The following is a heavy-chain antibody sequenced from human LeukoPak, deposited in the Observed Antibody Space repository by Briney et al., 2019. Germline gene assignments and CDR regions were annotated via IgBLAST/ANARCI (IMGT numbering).Heavy chain of an antibody. CDR2: INAGNGNT. V-gene: IGHV1-3*01. CDR3: ARGPPNYYDSSGLYGWFDP. D-gene: IGHD3-22*01. CDR1: GYTFTTSG. Sequence: ASVKVSRKASGYTFTTSGMHWVRQAPGQRLEWMGWINAGNGNTIYSQKFQGRVSITRDTSASTAYMELSSLRSEDTAVYYCARGPPNYYDSSGLYGWFDPWGQGTLVTVSS. J-gene: IGHJ5*02.